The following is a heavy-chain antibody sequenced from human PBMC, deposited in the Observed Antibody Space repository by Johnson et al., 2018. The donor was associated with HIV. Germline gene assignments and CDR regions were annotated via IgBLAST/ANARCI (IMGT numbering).Heavy chain of an antibody. D-gene: IGHD2/OR15-2a*01. CDR3: AKSLFSISWPYDAFDM. V-gene: IGHV3-20*04. CDR1: GFMFDDYG. Sequence: VQLVESGGGVVRPGGSLRLSCTASGFMFDDYGMNWVRQAPGKGLEWVSGINWNGGSTGYADSVKGRFTISRDNSKNTLYLQMNSLRAEDTAVYYCAKSLFSISWPYDAFDMWGQGTMVTVS. J-gene: IGHJ3*02. CDR2: INWNGGST.